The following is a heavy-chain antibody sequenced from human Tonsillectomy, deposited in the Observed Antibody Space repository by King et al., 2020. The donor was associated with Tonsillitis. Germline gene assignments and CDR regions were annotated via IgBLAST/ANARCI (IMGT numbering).Heavy chain of an antibody. J-gene: IGHJ6*02. D-gene: IGHD2-8*01. CDR1: GFTFSSHG. Sequence: VQLVESGGGVVQPGRSLRLSCAASGFTFSSHGMHWVRRAPGKGLEWVAVISYDGSNKYYGGSVKGRFNISRDNSKNTLYLQMNRLRPEDTAVYYGAKDADYCTNGVCPAIFVWGQGTAVTVSS. V-gene: IGHV3-30*18. CDR3: AKDADYCTNGVCPAIFV. CDR2: ISYDGSNK.